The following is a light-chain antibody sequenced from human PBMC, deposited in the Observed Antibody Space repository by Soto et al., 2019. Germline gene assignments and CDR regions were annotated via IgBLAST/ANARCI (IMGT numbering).Light chain of an antibody. J-gene: IGKJ5*01. CDR1: QSVSSSY. V-gene: IGKV3-20*01. Sequence: EIVLTQSPGSLSMSPGDRVTLSCRASQSVSSSYLAWYQQKPGQAPRLLIYGASSRATGIPDRFSGSGSGTEFTLTISRLESEDFAVYYCQYYGRSPYTFGQGRRLEIK. CDR2: GAS. CDR3: QYYGRSPYT.